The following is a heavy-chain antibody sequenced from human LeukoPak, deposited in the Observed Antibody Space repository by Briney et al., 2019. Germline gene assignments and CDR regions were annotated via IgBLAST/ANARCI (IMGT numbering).Heavy chain of an antibody. CDR2: ISVYSGNT. CDR1: GYTFTTSF. V-gene: IGHV1-18*01. CDR3: ARAGYCSTTSCYEYFYYYYMDA. D-gene: IGHD2-2*01. J-gene: IGHJ6*03. Sequence: VASVKVSCKPSGYTFTTSFIIWVRQAPGRGVEGMGWISVYSGNTKYAQKLQGRVTMTTDTSTSTAYMEFRSLRSDDTAVYYCARAGYCSTTSCYEYFYYYYMDAWGKGTPVTVSS.